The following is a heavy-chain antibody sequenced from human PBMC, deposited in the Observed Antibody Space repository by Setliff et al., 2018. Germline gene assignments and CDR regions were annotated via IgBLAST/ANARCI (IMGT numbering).Heavy chain of an antibody. D-gene: IGHD2-2*01. CDR2: ISPYNGNT. Sequence: ASVKVSCKASAYTFTSYAMNWVRQAPGQGLEWMGWISPYNGNTKYAQKVQGRVTMTTETSTTTAYMELRSLRSDDTAVYYCATSGAVVPAAKGDYWGQGTLVT. V-gene: IGHV1-18*01. CDR1: AYTFTSYA. J-gene: IGHJ4*02. CDR3: ATSGAVVPAAKGDY.